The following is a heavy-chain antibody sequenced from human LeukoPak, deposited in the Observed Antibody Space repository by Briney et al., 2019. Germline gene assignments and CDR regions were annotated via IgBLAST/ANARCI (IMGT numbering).Heavy chain of an antibody. D-gene: IGHD6-19*01. Sequence: ASLKVSCKASGFTFTGYYIHWVRQAPGQGLEWMGWISLNSGGTNYAQKFQGRVTMTRDTSISTAYMEVSRLRSDDTAVYYCARGSHSSGWSTWFDPWGQGTLVTVSS. CDR1: GFTFTGYY. V-gene: IGHV1-2*02. J-gene: IGHJ5*02. CDR3: ARGSHSSGWSTWFDP. CDR2: ISLNSGGT.